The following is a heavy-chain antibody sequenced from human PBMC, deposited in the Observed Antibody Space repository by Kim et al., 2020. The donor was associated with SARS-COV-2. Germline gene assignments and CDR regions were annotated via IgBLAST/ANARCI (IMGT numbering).Heavy chain of an antibody. V-gene: IGHV3-23*01. CDR3: AKDQTTVTPRVAFDI. J-gene: IGHJ3*02. CDR1: GFSFSTYA. CDR2: IIGSGETT. D-gene: IGHD4-17*01. Sequence: GGSLRLSCAASGFSFSTYAMSWVRQAPGKGLEWVSGIIGSGETTYYADSVKGRFTISRDNSKNTLYLQLNSLRAEDTALYYCAKDQTTVTPRVAFDIWGQGTMVTVSS.